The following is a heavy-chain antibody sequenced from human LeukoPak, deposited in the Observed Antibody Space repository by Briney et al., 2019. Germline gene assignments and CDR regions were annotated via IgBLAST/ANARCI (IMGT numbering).Heavy chain of an antibody. CDR2: IWYDGSNK. CDR1: GFTFSSYG. J-gene: IGHJ4*02. Sequence: PGRSLRLSCAASGFTFSSYGMHWVRQAPGKGLEWVAVIWYDGSNKYYADSVKGRFTISRDNSKNTLYLQMNSLRAEDTAVYYCARDPDRSGGSCYSDYFDYWGQGTLVTVSS. V-gene: IGHV3-33*01. D-gene: IGHD2-15*01. CDR3: ARDPDRSGGSCYSDYFDY.